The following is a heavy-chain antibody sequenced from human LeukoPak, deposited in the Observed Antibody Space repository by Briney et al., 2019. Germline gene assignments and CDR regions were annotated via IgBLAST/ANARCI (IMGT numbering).Heavy chain of an antibody. D-gene: IGHD3-22*01. CDR2: IYPGDSDT. CDR3: ARQVPVVGYYDSSGYDY. J-gene: IGHJ4*02. Sequence: GESLKISCKGSGYSFTSYWIGWVRQMPGKGLEWMGIIYPGDSDTRYSPSFQGQVTISADKSISTAYLQWSSLKASDTATYYCARQVPVVGYYDSSGYDYWGQGTLVTVSS. V-gene: IGHV5-51*01. CDR1: GYSFTSYW.